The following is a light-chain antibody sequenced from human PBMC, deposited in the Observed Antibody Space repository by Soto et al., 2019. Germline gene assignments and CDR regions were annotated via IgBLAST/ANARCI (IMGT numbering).Light chain of an antibody. CDR2: DVS. Sequence: DIVMTQSPATLSVSPGERVTLSCRASQSVSNSLAWYQQKPGQPPRLLIYDVSNRATGIPARFSGSGSGTDFTLTITSLELEDFAVYFCHQRYNWPRVTFGQGTQLEIK. V-gene: IGKV3-11*01. J-gene: IGKJ5*01. CDR1: QSVSNS. CDR3: HQRYNWPRVT.